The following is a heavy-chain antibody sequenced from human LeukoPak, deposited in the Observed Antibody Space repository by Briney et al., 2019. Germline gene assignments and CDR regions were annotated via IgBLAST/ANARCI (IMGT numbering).Heavy chain of an antibody. CDR2: INANSGGT. Sequence: ASVKASCKASGYTFTGYYMHWVRQAPGQGLEWMGWINANSGGTNYAQKFQGRVTMTRDTSISTAYMELSRLRSDDTAVYYCARDYYGSGSYFSDYWGQGTLVTVSS. CDR3: ARDYYGSGSYFSDY. V-gene: IGHV1-2*02. CDR1: GYTFTGYY. J-gene: IGHJ4*02. D-gene: IGHD3-10*01.